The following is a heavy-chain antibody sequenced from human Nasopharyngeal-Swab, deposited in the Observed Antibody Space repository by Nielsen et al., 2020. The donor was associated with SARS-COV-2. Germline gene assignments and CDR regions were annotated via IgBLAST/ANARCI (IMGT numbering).Heavy chain of an antibody. Sequence: SETLSLTCTVSGDSMRSYYWNWIRQPPGKGLEWIGYIYYSGSTNYNPSLKSRVTISVDTSRNQFSLKLTSVTAADTAVYYCARQPRYSSGWYRYFDLWGRGTLVTVSS. J-gene: IGHJ2*01. CDR1: GDSMRSYY. D-gene: IGHD6-19*01. V-gene: IGHV4-59*01. CDR2: IYYSGST. CDR3: ARQPRYSSGWYRYFDL.